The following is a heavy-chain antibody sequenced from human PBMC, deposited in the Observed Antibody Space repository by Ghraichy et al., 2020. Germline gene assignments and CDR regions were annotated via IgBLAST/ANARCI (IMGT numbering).Heavy chain of an antibody. CDR3: ARRGGNIDFDY. Sequence: SETLSLTCTVSGGSISSSSYYWGWIRQPPGKGLEWIGNIYYSGSTYYNPSLKSRVTISVDTSKNQFSLKLSSVTAADTAVYYCARRGGNIDFDYWCQGTLVTVSS. D-gene: IGHD4-23*01. V-gene: IGHV4-39*01. CDR2: IYYSGST. J-gene: IGHJ4*02. CDR1: GGSISSSSYY.